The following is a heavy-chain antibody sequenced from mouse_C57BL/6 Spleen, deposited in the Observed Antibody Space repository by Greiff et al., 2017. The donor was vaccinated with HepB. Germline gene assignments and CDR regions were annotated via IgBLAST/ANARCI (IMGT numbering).Heavy chain of an antibody. CDR2: INPNNGGT. CDR1: GYTFTDYN. J-gene: IGHJ3*01. CDR3: ARSSGFARFAY. V-gene: IGHV1-18*01. Sequence: EVQLVESGPELVKPGASVKIPCKASGYTFTDYNMDWVKQSHGQGLEWIGDINPNNGGTIYNQKFKGKATLTVDKSSSTAYMQLRSLTSEDTAVYYCARSSGFARFAYWGQGTLVTVSA. D-gene: IGHD3-2*02.